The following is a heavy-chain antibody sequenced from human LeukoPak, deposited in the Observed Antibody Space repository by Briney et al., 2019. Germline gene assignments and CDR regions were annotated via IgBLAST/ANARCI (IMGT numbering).Heavy chain of an antibody. Sequence: AASVKVSCKASGYTFTSYYMHWVRQAPGQGLEWMGIINPGGGTTTYAQKFQGRVTMTRDMSTSTVYMELSSLRSEDTAVYYCARDGDHSSSSLSWFDPWGQGTLVTVSS. V-gene: IGHV1-46*01. CDR1: GYTFTSYY. CDR3: ARDGDHSSSSLSWFDP. D-gene: IGHD6-6*01. J-gene: IGHJ5*02. CDR2: INPGGGTT.